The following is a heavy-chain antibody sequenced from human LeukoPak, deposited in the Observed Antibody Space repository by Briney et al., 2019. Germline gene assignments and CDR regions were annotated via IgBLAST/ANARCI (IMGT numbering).Heavy chain of an antibody. CDR1: GFTVSSNY. D-gene: IGHD3-9*01. J-gene: IGHJ4*02. V-gene: IGHV3-66*01. CDR3: ARSHGNYDILTGYQLDYFDY. CDR2: IYSGGST. Sequence: PGGSLRLSCAASGFTVSSNYMSWVRQAPGKGLEWVSVIYSGGSTYYADSVKGRFTISRDNSKNTLYLQMNSLRAEDTAVYYCARSHGNYDILTGYQLDYFDYWGQGTLVTVSS.